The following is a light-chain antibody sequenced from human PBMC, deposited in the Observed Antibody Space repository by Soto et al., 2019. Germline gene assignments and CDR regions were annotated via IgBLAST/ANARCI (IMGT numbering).Light chain of an antibody. V-gene: IGKV3-15*01. CDR2: GAS. Sequence: EIVMTQSPATLSVSPGERATLSCRASQSVSSNLAWYQQKPGQAPRLLIYGASTRATGIPARFSGSGSGTEFNLTISSLQSEDFVVYYCQQYNNWPPLTFGGGTKVEIK. CDR3: QQYNNWPPLT. CDR1: QSVSSN. J-gene: IGKJ4*01.